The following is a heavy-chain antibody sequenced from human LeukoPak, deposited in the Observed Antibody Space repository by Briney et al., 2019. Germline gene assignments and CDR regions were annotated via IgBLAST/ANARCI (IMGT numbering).Heavy chain of an antibody. J-gene: IGHJ6*02. V-gene: IGHV4-59*01. CDR1: GGSISSYY. Sequence: PSETLSLTCTVSGGSISSYYWSWIRQPPGKGLEWIGYIYYSGSTNYNPSLKSRVTISVDTSKNQFSLKLSSVTAADTAVYYCARNYDILTGYPYYGMDVWGQGTTVTVS. CDR3: ARNYDILTGYPYYGMDV. CDR2: IYYSGST. D-gene: IGHD3-9*01.